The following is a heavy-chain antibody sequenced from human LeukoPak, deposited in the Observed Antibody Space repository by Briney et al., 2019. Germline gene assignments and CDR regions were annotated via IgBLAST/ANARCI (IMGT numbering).Heavy chain of an antibody. CDR1: GFTFSSYW. J-gene: IGHJ4*02. CDR2: IKQDGSEK. D-gene: IGHD6-13*01. V-gene: IGHV3-7*01. CDR3: ARRRYSSSWSFDY. Sequence: GGSLRLSCAASGFTFSSYWMSWVRQAPGKGLEWVANIKQDGSEKYYVDSVKGRFTISRDNAKNSLYLQMNSLRAEDTAVYYCARRRYSSSWSFDYWGQGTLVTVSS.